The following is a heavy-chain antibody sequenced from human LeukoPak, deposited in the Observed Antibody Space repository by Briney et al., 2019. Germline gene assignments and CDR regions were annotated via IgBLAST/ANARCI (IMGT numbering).Heavy chain of an antibody. D-gene: IGHD6-13*01. Sequence: PSETLPLTCTVSGGSISSSSYYWGWIRQPPGKGLEWIGIIYYRGSTNYNPSLKSRVTISVDTSKNQFSLKLSSVTAADTAVYYCARHLGKQQHITTWGQGTLVTVSS. CDR1: GGSISSSSYY. J-gene: IGHJ5*02. CDR3: ARHLGKQQHITT. V-gene: IGHV4-39*01. CDR2: IYYRGST.